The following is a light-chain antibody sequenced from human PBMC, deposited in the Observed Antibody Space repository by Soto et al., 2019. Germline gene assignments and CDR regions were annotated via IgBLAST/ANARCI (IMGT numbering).Light chain of an antibody. V-gene: IGLV2-14*01. J-gene: IGLJ3*02. CDR2: EVS. CDR3: SSYTRSSTWV. Sequence: QSVLTQPASVSGSPGQSITISCTGTSSDVGGYNYVSWYQQHPGKAPKLMIYEVSNRPSGVSNRLSGSTSGNTASLTISGLQPEDEADYYCSSYTRSSTWVFGGGTKLTVL. CDR1: SSDVGGYNY.